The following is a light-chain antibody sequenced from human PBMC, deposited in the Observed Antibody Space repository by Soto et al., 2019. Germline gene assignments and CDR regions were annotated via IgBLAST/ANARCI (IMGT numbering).Light chain of an antibody. V-gene: IGLV2-14*01. J-gene: IGLJ1*01. CDR1: SSDVGAYNY. Sequence: QPVLTQPASVSGSPGQSITISCTGTSSDVGAYNYDSWYQQYPGEAPKVIIYDASHRPAGVSNRFSGSKSGNTASLTISGLQTQDEADYYCSSYTSATTYVFGTGTKLTVL. CDR2: DAS. CDR3: SSYTSATTYV.